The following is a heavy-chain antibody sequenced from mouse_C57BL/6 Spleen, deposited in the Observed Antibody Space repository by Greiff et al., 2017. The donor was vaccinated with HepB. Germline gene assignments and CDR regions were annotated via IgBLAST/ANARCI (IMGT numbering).Heavy chain of an antibody. Sequence: QVHVKQPGAELVKPGASVKLSCKASGYTFTSYWMQWVKQRPGQGLEWIGEIDPSDSYTNYNQKFKGKATLTVDTSSSTAYMQLSSLTSEDSAVYYCARWELGGYWGQGTTLTVSS. J-gene: IGHJ2*01. CDR1: GYTFTSYW. V-gene: IGHV1-50*01. CDR2: IDPSDSYT. CDR3: ARWELGGY. D-gene: IGHD4-1*01.